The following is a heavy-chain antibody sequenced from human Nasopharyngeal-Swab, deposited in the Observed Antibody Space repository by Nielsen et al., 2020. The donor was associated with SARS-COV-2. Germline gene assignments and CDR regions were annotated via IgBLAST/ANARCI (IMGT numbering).Heavy chain of an antibody. D-gene: IGHD5-12*01. CDR2: IYYSGST. Sequence: SETLSLTCTVSGGSISSSSYYWGWIRQPPGKGLEWIGSIYYSGSTYYNPSPKSRVTISVDTSKNQFSLKLSSVTAADTAVYYCARRGYSGYDRGDGMDVWGQGTTVTVSS. V-gene: IGHV4-39*01. CDR3: ARRGYSGYDRGDGMDV. CDR1: GGSISSSSYY. J-gene: IGHJ6*02.